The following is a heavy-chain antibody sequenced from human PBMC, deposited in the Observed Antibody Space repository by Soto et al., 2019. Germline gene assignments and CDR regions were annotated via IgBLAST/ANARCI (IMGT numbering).Heavy chain of an antibody. CDR3: ARCSHLDY. D-gene: IGHD4-17*01. CDR1: GFSFGSYA. V-gene: IGHV3-23*01. J-gene: IGHJ4*02. Sequence: PGGSLRLSCAASGFSFGSYALSWVRQAPGKGLEWVSTISGSDGKTFYADSVKGRSSISRDTSQSTLYLQMNSLRADDTALYYCARCSHLDYWGQGTRVTVSS. CDR2: ISGSDGKT.